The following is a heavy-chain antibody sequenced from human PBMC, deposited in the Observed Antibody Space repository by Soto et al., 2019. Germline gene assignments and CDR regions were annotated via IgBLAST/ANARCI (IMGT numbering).Heavy chain of an antibody. CDR1: GYTFTGYY. Sequence: ASVKVSCKASGYTFTGYYMHWVRQAPGQGLEWMGWINPNSGGTNYAQKFQGWVTMTRDTSISTAYMELSRLRSDDTAVYYCARDKATGYYYYGMDVWGQGTTVTVS. CDR2: INPNSGGT. J-gene: IGHJ6*02. CDR3: ARDKATGYYYYGMDV. D-gene: IGHD3-10*01. V-gene: IGHV1-2*04.